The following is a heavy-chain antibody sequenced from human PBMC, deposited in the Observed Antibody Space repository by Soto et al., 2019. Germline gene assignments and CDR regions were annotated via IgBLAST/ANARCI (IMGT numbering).Heavy chain of an antibody. J-gene: IGHJ4*02. CDR3: VREAPCSNGVCQFDY. D-gene: IGHD2-8*01. Sequence: GGSLRLSXAASGFTFSPYEMSWVRQAPGKGLEWISYISSSGSTIHYADSVKGRFSISRDNAKKSLFLQMNSLRAEDTAVYYCVREAPCSNGVCQFDYWGRGTLVTVSS. CDR2: ISSSGSTI. CDR1: GFTFSPYE. V-gene: IGHV3-48*03.